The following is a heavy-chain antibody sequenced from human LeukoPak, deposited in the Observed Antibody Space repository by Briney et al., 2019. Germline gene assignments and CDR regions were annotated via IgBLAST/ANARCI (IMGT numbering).Heavy chain of an antibody. CDR3: ARDLIAAAVNYYYYGMDV. J-gene: IGHJ6*04. CDR1: GFTFSCYW. V-gene: IGHV3-74*01. D-gene: IGHD6-13*01. Sequence: GGSLRLSCAASGFTFSCYWIHWVRHAPGKGLVWVAHISRDGSDTTYADSVKGRFTISRDNAKNSLYLQMNSLRAEDTAVYYCARDLIAAAVNYYYYGMDVWGKGTTVTVSS. CDR2: ISRDGSDT.